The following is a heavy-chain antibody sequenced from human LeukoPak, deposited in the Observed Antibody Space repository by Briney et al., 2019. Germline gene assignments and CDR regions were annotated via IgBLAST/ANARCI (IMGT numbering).Heavy chain of an antibody. J-gene: IGHJ4*02. CDR1: GYSFTSYW. D-gene: IGHD6-13*01. Sequence: HGESLKISCKGSGYSFTSYWIGWVRQMPGKGLEWMGIIYPGDSDTRYSPSFQVQVTISADKSISTAYLQWSSLKASDTAMYYCASLSGPIAAAENYWGQGTLVTVSS. V-gene: IGHV5-51*01. CDR3: ASLSGPIAAAENY. CDR2: IYPGDSDT.